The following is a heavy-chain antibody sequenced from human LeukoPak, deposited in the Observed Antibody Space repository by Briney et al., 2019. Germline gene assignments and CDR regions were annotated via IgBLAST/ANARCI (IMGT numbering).Heavy chain of an antibody. CDR2: INPNSGGT. CDR1: GYTFTGYY. V-gene: IGHV1-2*02. J-gene: IGHJ3*02. CDR3: ARGGRWELPRPYAFDI. Sequence: ASVKVSCKASGYTFTGYYMHWVRQAPGQGLEWMGWINPNSGGTNYAQKFQGRVTMTRDTSISTAYMELSRLRSDDTAVYYCARGGRWELPRPYAFDIWGQGTMVTVSS. D-gene: IGHD1-26*01.